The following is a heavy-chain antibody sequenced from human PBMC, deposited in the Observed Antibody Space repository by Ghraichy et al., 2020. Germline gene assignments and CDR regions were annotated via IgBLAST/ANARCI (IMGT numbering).Heavy chain of an antibody. D-gene: IGHD2-2*01. CDR2: ISSSSSYI. J-gene: IGHJ6*02. Sequence: GESLNISCAASGFTFSSYSMNWVRQAPGKGLEWVSSISSSSSYIYYADSVKGRFTISRDNAKNSLYLQMNSLRAEDTAVYYCARVSIVVVPAATYKYYYYGMDVWGQGTTFTVSS. V-gene: IGHV3-21*01. CDR1: GFTFSSYS. CDR3: ARVSIVVVPAATYKYYYYGMDV.